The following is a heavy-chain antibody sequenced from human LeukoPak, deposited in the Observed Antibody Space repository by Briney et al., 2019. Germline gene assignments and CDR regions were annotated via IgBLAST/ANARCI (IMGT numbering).Heavy chain of an antibody. Sequence: GGSLRLSCAASGFTVSSNYMTWVRQAPGKGLECVSIIYASGSASYADSVKGRFTISRDNSKNTLYLQMNSLRTEDTAVYYCATAPLYSSSWYFRGYFDDWGQGTLVTVSS. CDR2: IYASGSA. D-gene: IGHD6-13*01. CDR1: GFTVSSNY. V-gene: IGHV3-66*01. CDR3: ATAPLYSSSWYFRGYFDD. J-gene: IGHJ4*02.